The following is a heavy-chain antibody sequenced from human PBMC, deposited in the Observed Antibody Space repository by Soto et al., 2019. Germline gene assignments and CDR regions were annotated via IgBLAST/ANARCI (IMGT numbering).Heavy chain of an antibody. V-gene: IGHV3-9*01. Sequence: PGGCRRLSCAASGFTFDMYSMEWVRQAAGKGLEWVSGISWKSGSIGYADSVKGRFTICRDNAKNSLYLQMDSLSAEDTALYYCETAYSILLCRDGDAFHLWGPGKMVNVPS. J-gene: IGHJ3*01. CDR2: ISWKSGSI. CDR1: GFTFDMYS. CDR3: ETAYSILLCRDGDAFHL. D-gene: IGHD2-2*01.